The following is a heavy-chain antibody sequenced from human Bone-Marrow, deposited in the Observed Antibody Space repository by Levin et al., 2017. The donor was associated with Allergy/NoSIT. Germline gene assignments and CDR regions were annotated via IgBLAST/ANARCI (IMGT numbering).Heavy chain of an antibody. CDR1: GGSISSSSYY. V-gene: IGHV4-39*02. CDR3: AREDITMVRGVIMATGN. Sequence: SETLSLTCTVSGGSISSSSYYWGWIRQPPGKGLEWIGSIYYSGSTYYNPSLKSRVTISVDTSKNQFSLKLSSVTAADTAVYYCAREDITMVRGVIMATGNWGQGTLVTFSS. CDR2: IYYSGST. J-gene: IGHJ4*02. D-gene: IGHD3-10*01.